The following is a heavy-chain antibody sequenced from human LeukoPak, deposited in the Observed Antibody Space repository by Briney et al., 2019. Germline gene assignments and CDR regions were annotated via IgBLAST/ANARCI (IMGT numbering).Heavy chain of an antibody. J-gene: IGHJ4*02. CDR1: GGSISSGGYY. CDR2: IYYSGST. D-gene: IGHD6-19*01. V-gene: IGHV4-31*03. Sequence: SETLSLTCTVSGGSISSGGYYWSWIRQHPGKGLEWIGYIYYSGSTYYNPSLKSRVTISVDTSKNQFSLKLSPVTAADTAVYYCARESVYSSGWQSVDWGQGTLVTVSS. CDR3: ARESVYSSGWQSVD.